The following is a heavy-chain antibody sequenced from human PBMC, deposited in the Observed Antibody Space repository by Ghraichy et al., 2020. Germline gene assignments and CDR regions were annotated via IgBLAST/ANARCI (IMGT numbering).Heavy chain of an antibody. CDR1: GFTFSNAW. D-gene: IGHD5-18*01. Sequence: GESLNISCAASGFTFSNAWMSWVRQAPGKGLEWVGRIKSKTDGGTTDYAAPVKGRFTISRDDSKNTLYLQMNSLKTEDTAVYYCTTDSEYSYGFYYWGQGTLVTVSS. CDR2: IKSKTDGGTT. CDR3: TTDSEYSYGFYY. J-gene: IGHJ4*02. V-gene: IGHV3-15*01.